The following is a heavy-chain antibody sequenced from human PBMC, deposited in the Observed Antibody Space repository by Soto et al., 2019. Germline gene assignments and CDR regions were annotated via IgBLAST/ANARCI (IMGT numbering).Heavy chain of an antibody. Sequence: QVQLQESGPGLIKPSGTLSLTCAVSGGSISSSSWWSWVRQPPGKGLEWIGYIYYSGSTNYNPSLKSRVTISVDTSKNQFSLKLSSVTAADTAVYYCARDLNDAFDIWGQGTMVTVSS. CDR1: GGSISSSSW. CDR3: ARDLNDAFDI. J-gene: IGHJ3*02. V-gene: IGHV4-4*02. CDR2: IYYSGST.